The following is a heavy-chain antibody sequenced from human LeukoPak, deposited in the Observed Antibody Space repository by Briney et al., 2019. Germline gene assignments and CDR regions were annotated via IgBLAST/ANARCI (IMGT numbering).Heavy chain of an antibody. J-gene: IGHJ4*02. CDR1: GGSISSSSYY. Sequence: SETLSLTCTVSGGSISSSSYYWGWIRQPPGKGLEWIGSIYYSGSTSYNPSLNSRTTISVETSKNQFSLKLSPGTAADTAFYYCARNHTHEGYGYYFDYWGQGTLVTVSS. CDR2: IYYSGST. D-gene: IGHD4-17*01. V-gene: IGHV4-39*01. CDR3: ARNHTHEGYGYYFDY.